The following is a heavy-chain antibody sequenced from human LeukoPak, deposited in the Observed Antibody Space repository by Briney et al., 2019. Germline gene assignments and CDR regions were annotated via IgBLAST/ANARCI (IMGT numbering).Heavy chain of an antibody. D-gene: IGHD6-19*01. CDR2: ISGSGGST. V-gene: IGHV3-23*01. CDR1: GFTFSSYA. CDR3: AKDPGGSGWYFDY. Sequence: GGSLRLSCAASGFTFSSYAMSWVRQAPGKGLEWVSAISGSGGSTYYADSVKGRFTISRDNSKNTLYPQMNSLRAEDTAVYYCAKDPGGSGWYFDYWGQGTLVTVSS. J-gene: IGHJ4*02.